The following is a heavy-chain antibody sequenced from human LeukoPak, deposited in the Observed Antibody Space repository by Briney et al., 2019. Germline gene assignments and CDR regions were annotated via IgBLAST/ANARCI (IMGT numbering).Heavy chain of an antibody. CDR2: INHRGST. V-gene: IGHV4-34*01. J-gene: IGHJ4*02. CDR3: ARGLDSSGDY. D-gene: IGHD6-25*01. CDR1: GGSFSGYY. Sequence: PSDTLSLTCAVYGGSFSGYYWSWIRQPPGKWLEWIGEINHRGSTNYNPSLKGRVTISVDASRNQFSLKLTSVTAADTAVFYCARGLDSSGDYWGQGTLVTVSS.